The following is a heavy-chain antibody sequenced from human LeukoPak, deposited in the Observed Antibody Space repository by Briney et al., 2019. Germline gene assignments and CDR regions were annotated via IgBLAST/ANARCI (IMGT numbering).Heavy chain of an antibody. D-gene: IGHD2-2*01. CDR2: ISGSGGST. Sequence: GGPLRLSCAASGFTFSSYAMSWVRQAPGKGLEWVSAISGSGGSTYYADSVKGRFTISRDNSKNTLYLQMNSLRAEDTAVYYCAKIRCSSTSCFNRPLDYWGQGTLVTVSS. J-gene: IGHJ4*02. CDR3: AKIRCSSTSCFNRPLDY. CDR1: GFTFSSYA. V-gene: IGHV3-23*01.